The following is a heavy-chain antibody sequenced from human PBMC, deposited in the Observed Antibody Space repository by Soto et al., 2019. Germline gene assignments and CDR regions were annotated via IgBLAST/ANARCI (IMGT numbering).Heavy chain of an antibody. Sequence: SETLSLTCAVSGGSFTSNNWWTWVRQPPGQGLEWIGEIYRTGSTNYNPSLKSRVTISLGKSENQFSLKVTSLTAADTAVYYCASRDPGTSVDYWGQGTLVTVSS. CDR1: GGSFTSNNW. D-gene: IGHD1-7*01. CDR2: IYRTGST. V-gene: IGHV4-4*02. CDR3: ASRDPGTSVDY. J-gene: IGHJ4*02.